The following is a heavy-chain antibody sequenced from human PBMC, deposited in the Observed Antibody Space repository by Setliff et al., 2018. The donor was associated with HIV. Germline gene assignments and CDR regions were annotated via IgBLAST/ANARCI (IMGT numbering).Heavy chain of an antibody. CDR2: IIPIFGTA. V-gene: IGHV1-69*13. Sequence: SVKVSCKASGGTFSSYAISWVRQAPGRGLEWMGGIIPIFGTANYAQKFQGRVTITADESTSTAYMELSSLRSEDTAVYYCALKGAYDILTGFPNWGQGTLVTVSS. CDR3: ALKGAYDILTGFPN. D-gene: IGHD3-9*01. CDR1: GGTFSSYA. J-gene: IGHJ4*02.